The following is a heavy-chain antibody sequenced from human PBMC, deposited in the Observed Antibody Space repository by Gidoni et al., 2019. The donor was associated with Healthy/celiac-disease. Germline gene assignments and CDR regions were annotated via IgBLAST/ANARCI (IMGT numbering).Heavy chain of an antibody. CDR1: GFPFRSYA. D-gene: IGHD6-13*01. J-gene: IGHJ4*02. CDR3: AKGYSSSWSPYYFDY. V-gene: IGHV3-23*01. Sequence: EVQLLESGGGLVQPGGSLRLSCAASGFPFRSYAMSWVRQAPGKGLGWGAASSGRGGSTYYADSVKGRFTISRENSKNTLYLQMNSLRAEDTAVYYCAKGYSSSWSPYYFDYWGQGTLVTVSS. CDR2: SSGRGGST.